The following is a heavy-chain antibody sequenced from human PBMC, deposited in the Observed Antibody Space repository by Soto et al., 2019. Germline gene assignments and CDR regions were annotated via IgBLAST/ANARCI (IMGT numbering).Heavy chain of an antibody. CDR2: VIPIIGEG. CDR3: ARPAVNDLDADSSAFDI. D-gene: IGHD1-1*01. V-gene: IGHV1-69*02. Sequence: QVQLVQSGAEVKEPGSSVKVSCKVSGGTFSSQTINWVRQVPGQGLEWMGSVIPIIGEGKYAQSFLGRVTIPADRSTSTAYMGLSSVRSENTAVYYCARPAVNDLDADSSAFDIWGQGTMVTVSS. CDR1: GGTFSSQT. J-gene: IGHJ3*02.